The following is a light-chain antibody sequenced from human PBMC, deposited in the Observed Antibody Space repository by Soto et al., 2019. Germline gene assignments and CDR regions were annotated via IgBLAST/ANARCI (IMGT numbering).Light chain of an antibody. V-gene: IGKV3-15*01. J-gene: IGKJ3*01. CDR3: QHYNNWPPT. Sequence: EVVMTQSPATLSVSPGERVTLSCRASESVRRNLAWYQQQPGQGPSLLIYYASTRATGVPDRFTGSGSGTEFTLTISSRQSEDFGVYHCQHYNNWPPTFGPGTKVEIK. CDR2: YAS. CDR1: ESVRRN.